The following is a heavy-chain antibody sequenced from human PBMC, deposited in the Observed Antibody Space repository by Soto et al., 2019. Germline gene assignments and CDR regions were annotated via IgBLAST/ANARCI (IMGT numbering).Heavy chain of an antibody. Sequence: SQTLSLTCDISGDSVSSNSAGWNWIRQTPSRGLEWLGRTCYKSKWYYTYAASVKSRITVSPDTSKNQFSLSLRSVTAADTSVYYCASQAGPTMITFGGLTAWSQGNPVTVSS. CDR2: TCYKSKWYY. V-gene: IGHV6-1*01. D-gene: IGHD3-16*01. CDR3: ASQAGPTMITFGGLTA. J-gene: IGHJ5*02. CDR1: GDSVSSNSAG.